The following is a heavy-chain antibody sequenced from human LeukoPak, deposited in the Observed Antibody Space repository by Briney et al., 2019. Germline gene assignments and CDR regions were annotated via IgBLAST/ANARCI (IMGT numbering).Heavy chain of an antibody. CDR1: GFTFSTYA. D-gene: IGHD1-26*01. J-gene: IGHJ4*02. Sequence: PGRSLRLSCAASGFTFSTYAMHWVRQAPGKGLEWVAVIPYDGSNKYYADSVKGRFTISRENPKNRLYLQMNSLRAEDTAVYYCAGLESYSRPPPFDYWGQGTLVTVSS. CDR2: IPYDGSNK. V-gene: IGHV3-30*04. CDR3: AGLESYSRPPPFDY.